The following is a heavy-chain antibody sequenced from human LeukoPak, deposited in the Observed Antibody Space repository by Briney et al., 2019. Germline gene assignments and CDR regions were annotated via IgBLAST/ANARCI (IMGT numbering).Heavy chain of an antibody. Sequence: ASVKVSCKASGGTFSSYAISWVRQAPGQGLEWMGGIIPIFGTANYAQKFQGRVTITADESTSTAYMEPSSLRSEDTAVYYCARDRILTGNNWFDPWGQGTLVTVSP. D-gene: IGHD3-9*01. CDR1: GGTFSSYA. J-gene: IGHJ5*02. CDR2: IIPIFGTA. V-gene: IGHV1-69*13. CDR3: ARDRILTGNNWFDP.